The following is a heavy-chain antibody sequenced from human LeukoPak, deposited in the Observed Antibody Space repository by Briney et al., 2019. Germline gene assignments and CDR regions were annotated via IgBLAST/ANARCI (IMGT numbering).Heavy chain of an antibody. CDR3: ARDLIAAAGVDY. CDR1: GYTFTSYY. CDR2: INPSGGST. D-gene: IGHD6-13*01. J-gene: IGHJ4*02. V-gene: IGHV1-46*01. Sequence: GASVKVSFKASGYTFTSYYMHWVRQAPGQGLEWMGIINPSGGSTSYAQKFQGRVTMTRDTSTSTVYMELSSLRSEDTAVYYCARDLIAAAGVDYWGQGTLVTVSS.